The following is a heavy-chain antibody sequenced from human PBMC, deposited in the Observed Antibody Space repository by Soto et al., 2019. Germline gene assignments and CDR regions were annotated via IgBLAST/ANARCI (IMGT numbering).Heavy chain of an antibody. D-gene: IGHD1-20*01. Sequence: SETLSLTCTVSGGSISSGDYYWSWIRQPPGKGLEWIGYIYYSGSTYYNPSLKSRVTISVDTSKNQFSLKLSSVTAADTAVYYCARGITGIALFDYWGQGTLVTVSS. CDR3: ARGITGIALFDY. J-gene: IGHJ4*02. CDR2: IYYSGST. CDR1: GGSISSGDYY. V-gene: IGHV4-30-4*01.